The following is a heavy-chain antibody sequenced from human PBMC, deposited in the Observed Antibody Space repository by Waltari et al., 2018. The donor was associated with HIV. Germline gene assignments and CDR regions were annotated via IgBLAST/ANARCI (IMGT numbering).Heavy chain of an antibody. CDR1: GFTFSSYA. Sequence: QVQLVESGGDVVQPGRSLRLSCAASGFTFSSYAMHWVRQAPGKVLEWVAVIADDGSNKYYADSVKGRFTFSRDNSKNTLYLQMNSMRAEGTAVYDCAREYDYDRDGIPYGGMDVWRQGTTVTVSS. J-gene: IGHJ6*02. CDR2: IADDGSNK. CDR3: AREYDYDRDGIPYGGMDV. D-gene: IGHD3-16*01. V-gene: IGHV3-30*01.